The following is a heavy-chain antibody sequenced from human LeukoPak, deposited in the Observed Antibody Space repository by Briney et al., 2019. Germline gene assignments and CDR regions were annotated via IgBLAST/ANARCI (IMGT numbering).Heavy chain of an antibody. J-gene: IGHJ3*02. V-gene: IGHV5-51*01. CDR1: GYSFATYW. Sequence: GESLKISCKGSGYSFATYWIGWVRQLPGKGLEWMGIIYPADSDTRYSPSFQGQVSISADKSMSIAYLQRRSLKASDTAMYYCARPHYYGSGSYYSGFDIWGQGTMVTVSS. CDR2: IYPADSDT. D-gene: IGHD3-10*01. CDR3: ARPHYYGSGSYYSGFDI.